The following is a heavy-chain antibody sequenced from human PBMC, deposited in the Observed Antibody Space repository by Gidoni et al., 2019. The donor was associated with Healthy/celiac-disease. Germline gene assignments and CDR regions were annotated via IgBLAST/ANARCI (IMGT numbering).Heavy chain of an antibody. J-gene: IGHJ4*02. CDR1: GFTFRDYY. CDR2: ISSSSSYT. CDR3: ARAQDILTGCYFDY. Sequence: QVQLVESGGGLVKPGGSLRLSCAASGFTFRDYYMSWIRQAPGKGLEWVSYISSSSSYTNYADSVKGRFTISRDNAKNSLYLQMNSLRAEDTAVYYCARAQDILTGCYFDYWGQGTLVTVSS. D-gene: IGHD3-9*01. V-gene: IGHV3-11*06.